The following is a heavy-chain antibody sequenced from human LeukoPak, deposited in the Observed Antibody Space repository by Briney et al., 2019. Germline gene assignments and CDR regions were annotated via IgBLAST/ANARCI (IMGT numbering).Heavy chain of an antibody. CDR1: GGTFSSYA. D-gene: IGHD6-13*01. CDR2: IIPILGIA. Sequence: GASVKVSCKASGGTFSSYAISWVRQAPGQGLEWMGRIIPILGIANYAQKFQGRVTITADESTSTAYMELSSLRSEDTAVYYCARVGQQLAGLDYWGQGTLVTVSS. J-gene: IGHJ4*02. CDR3: ARVGQQLAGLDY. V-gene: IGHV1-69*04.